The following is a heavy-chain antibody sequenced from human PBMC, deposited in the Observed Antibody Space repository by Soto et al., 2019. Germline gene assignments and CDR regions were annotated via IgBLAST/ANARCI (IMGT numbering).Heavy chain of an antibody. CDR1: GFTFSTYW. J-gene: IGHJ3*02. V-gene: IGHV3-74*01. CDR2: INSDGSST. Sequence: EVQLVESGGGLVQPGGSQRLSCAASGFTFSTYWMHWVRQAPGKGLVWVSRINSDGSSTSYADSVKGRFTISRDNAKNTLYLQMNSLRAADTAMYYCARVRCSGGSCRDAYDIWGQGTMVTVSS. CDR3: ARVRCSGGSCRDAYDI. D-gene: IGHD2-15*01.